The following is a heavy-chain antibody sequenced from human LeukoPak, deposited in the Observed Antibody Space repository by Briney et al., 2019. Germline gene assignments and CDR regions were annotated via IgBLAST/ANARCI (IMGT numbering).Heavy chain of an antibody. Sequence: PSETLSLTCTVSGGSISSGSYYWSWIRQPAGKGLEWIGRIYTSGSTNYKPSLKSRVTILVDTSKNQFSLKLSSVTAADTAVYYCARAPKDGYCSSTSCYGGYMDVWGKGTTVTVSS. V-gene: IGHV4-61*02. CDR2: IYTSGST. D-gene: IGHD2-2*03. CDR3: ARAPKDGYCSSTSCYGGYMDV. CDR1: GGSISSGSYY. J-gene: IGHJ6*03.